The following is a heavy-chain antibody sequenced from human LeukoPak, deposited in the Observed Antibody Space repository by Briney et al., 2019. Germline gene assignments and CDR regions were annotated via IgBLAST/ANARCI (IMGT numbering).Heavy chain of an antibody. D-gene: IGHD3-22*01. CDR3: AYDSSGLAVGYFDY. V-gene: IGHV1-18*01. J-gene: IGHJ4*02. Sequence: GASVKVSCKASGYTFTSYGISWVRQAPGQGLEWMGWISAYNGNTNYAQKLQGRVTMTTDTSTSTAYMELRSLRSDDTAVYYCAYDSSGLAVGYFDYWGQGTLVTVSS. CDR2: ISAYNGNT. CDR1: GYTFTSYG.